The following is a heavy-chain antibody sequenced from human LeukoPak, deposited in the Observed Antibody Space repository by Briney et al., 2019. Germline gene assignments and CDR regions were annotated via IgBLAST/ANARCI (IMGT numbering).Heavy chain of an antibody. V-gene: IGHV4-34*01. D-gene: IGHD3-22*01. CDR2: INHSGST. CDR1: GGSFSGYY. J-gene: IGHJ5*02. Sequence: SETLSLTCAVYGGSFSGYYWSWIRQPPGKGLEWIGEINHSGSTNYNPSLKSRVTISVDTSKNQFSLKLSSVTAADTAVYYCARRPPRGYYYDSTNWFDPWGQGTLVTVSS. CDR3: ARRPPRGYYYDSTNWFDP.